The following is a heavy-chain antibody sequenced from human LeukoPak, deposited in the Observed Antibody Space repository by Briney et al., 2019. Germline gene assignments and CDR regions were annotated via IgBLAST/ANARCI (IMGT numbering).Heavy chain of an antibody. CDR2: ISGSGGST. D-gene: IGHD3-22*01. CDR3: AKYYDSSGYSDY. CDR1: GFTFSSYA. V-gene: IGHV3-23*01. Sequence: GSLRLSCAASGFTFSSYAMSGVRQAPGKGLEWVSAISGSGGSTYYADSVKGRFTISRDNSKNTLYLQMNSLRAEDTAVYYCAKYYDSSGYSDYWGQGTLVTVSS. J-gene: IGHJ4*02.